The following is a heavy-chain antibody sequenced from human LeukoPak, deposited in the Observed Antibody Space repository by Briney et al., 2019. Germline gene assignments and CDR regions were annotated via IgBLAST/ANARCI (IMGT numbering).Heavy chain of an antibody. CDR2: IIPIFGSA. D-gene: IGHD5-12*01. V-gene: IGHV1-69*13. CDR1: GGTFSSYA. Sequence: GASVKVSCKASGGTFSSYAISWVRQAPGQGLEWMGGIIPIFGSANYAQNFQGRVTITADESTTTAYMELSSLRSEDTAVYYCARVGDDIVAGGSWFDPWGQGTLVTVSS. J-gene: IGHJ5*02. CDR3: ARVGDDIVAGGSWFDP.